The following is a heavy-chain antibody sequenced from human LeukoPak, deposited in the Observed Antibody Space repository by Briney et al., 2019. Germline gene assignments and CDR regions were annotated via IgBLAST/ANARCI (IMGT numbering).Heavy chain of an antibody. CDR1: GFTFRSFW. J-gene: IGHJ4*02. CDR2: IKQDGSIQ. V-gene: IGHV3-7*01. D-gene: IGHD3-22*01. Sequence: GGSLRLSCTASGFTFRSFWMAWVRQAPGKGLEWVGNIKQDGSIQYYGDSVKGRFTISRDNAKNSLYLQMNNLRAEDTALYYCATSYDSSGCDWGQGTLVTVSS. CDR3: ATSYDSSGCD.